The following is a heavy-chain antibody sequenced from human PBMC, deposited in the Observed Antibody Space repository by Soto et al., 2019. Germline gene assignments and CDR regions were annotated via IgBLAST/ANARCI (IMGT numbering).Heavy chain of an antibody. CDR3: AAYTLYCSGGSCYLGGAYFDY. CDR2: INAGNGNT. CDR1: GYTFTSYA. V-gene: IGHV1-3*01. Sequence: ASVNVSCKASGYTFTSYAMHWVRQAPGQRLEWMGWINAGNGNTKYSQKFQGRVTITRDTSASTAYMELSSLRSEDTAVYYCAAYTLYCSGGSCYLGGAYFDYWGQGTLVTVSS. D-gene: IGHD2-15*01. J-gene: IGHJ4*02.